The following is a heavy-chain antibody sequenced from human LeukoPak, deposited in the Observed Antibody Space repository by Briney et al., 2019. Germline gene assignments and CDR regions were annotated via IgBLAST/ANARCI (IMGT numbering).Heavy chain of an antibody. D-gene: IGHD2-21*02. Sequence: GGSLRLSCAASGFTFSNYAMSWARQAPGKGLEWVSSISSSSSYIYYADSVKGRFTISRDDAKHSLYLQMDSLRAEDTAVYYCARKLRATVTAYFSGFDYWGQGTLVTVSS. CDR2: ISSSSSYI. CDR3: ARKLRATVTAYFSGFDY. J-gene: IGHJ4*02. CDR1: GFTFSNYA. V-gene: IGHV3-21*01.